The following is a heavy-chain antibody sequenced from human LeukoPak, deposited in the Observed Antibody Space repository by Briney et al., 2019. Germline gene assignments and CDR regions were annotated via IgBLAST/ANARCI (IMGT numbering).Heavy chain of an antibody. V-gene: IGHV1-69*13. D-gene: IGHD3-3*01. J-gene: IGHJ5*02. Sequence: GASVKVSCKASGGTFSSYAISWVRQAPGQGLEWMGGIIPIFGTANYAQKFQGRVTITADESTSTAYMELSSLRSEDTAVYYCATLALWSGYHFPDTDKNWFDPWGQGTLVTVSS. CDR3: ATLALWSGYHFPDTDKNWFDP. CDR2: IIPIFGTA. CDR1: GGTFSSYA.